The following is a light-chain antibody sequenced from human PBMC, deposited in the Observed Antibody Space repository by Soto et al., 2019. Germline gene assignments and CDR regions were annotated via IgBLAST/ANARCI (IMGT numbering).Light chain of an antibody. V-gene: IGKV1-39*01. CDR2: AAS. CDR3: QQSHRTPCT. Sequence: DIQMTQSPSSLSASVGDRVTITCRASQSISSYVNWYQQKPGKAPKLLIYAASSLQSGVPSRLSGSGSGTDFTLTISTLPPEDFATYYCQQSHRTPCTCGPGTKVDIK. J-gene: IGKJ3*01. CDR1: QSISSY.